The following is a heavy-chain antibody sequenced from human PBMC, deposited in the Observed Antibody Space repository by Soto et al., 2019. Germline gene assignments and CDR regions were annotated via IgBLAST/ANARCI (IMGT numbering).Heavy chain of an antibody. CDR3: ARSSEGYFDY. V-gene: IGHV3-53*04. CDR1: GFTVSSNY. CDR2: IYSGGST. J-gene: IGHJ4*02. D-gene: IGHD2-2*01. Sequence: EVQLVESGGGLVQPGGSLRLSCAASGFTVSSNYMSWVRQAPGKGMEWVSVIYSGGSTYYADSVKGRFTISRHNSKNMLYLQMNSLRAEDTAVYYCARSSEGYFDYWGQGTLVTVSS.